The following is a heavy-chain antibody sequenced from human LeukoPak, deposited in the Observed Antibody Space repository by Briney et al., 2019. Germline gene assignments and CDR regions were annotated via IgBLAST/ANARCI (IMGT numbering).Heavy chain of an antibody. CDR3: AAERYSDSCCWFDP. Sequence: ASVKVSCKTSGFTFSTSTIQWVRQARGQPPEWIGWIGPGGADTNYSQKIHERVTITRDRSTSKAYLELSRLRSEDTAVYYCAAERYSDSCCWFDPWGQGTLITVSS. CDR2: IGPGGADT. J-gene: IGHJ5*02. D-gene: IGHD6-13*01. CDR1: GFTFSTST. V-gene: IGHV1-58*02.